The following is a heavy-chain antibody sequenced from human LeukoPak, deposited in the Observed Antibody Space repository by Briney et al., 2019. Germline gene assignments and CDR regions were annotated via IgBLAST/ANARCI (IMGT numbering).Heavy chain of an antibody. CDR2: ISGSGGST. CDR1: GFTFSSYA. CDR3: AKDRGSSSWYLDY. V-gene: IGHV3-23*01. J-gene: IGHJ4*02. D-gene: IGHD6-13*01. Sequence: HPGRPLRLSCAASGFTFSSYAMHWVRQAPGKGLEWVSAISGSGGSTYYADSVKGRFTISRDNSKNTLYLQMNSLRAEDTAVYYCAKDRGSSSWYLDYWGQGTLVTVSS.